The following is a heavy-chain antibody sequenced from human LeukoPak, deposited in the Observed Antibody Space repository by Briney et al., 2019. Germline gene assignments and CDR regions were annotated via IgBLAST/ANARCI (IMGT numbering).Heavy chain of an antibody. V-gene: IGHV3-33*01. Sequence: GGSLRLFCAASGFTFSSYGMHWVRQAPGKGLEGVAVLWYDGSNKLYADSVKGRFTISRDNSNNTLYLQMNSLRAEDTAVYYCARDRAAADLDYWGQGTLVTVSS. CDR1: GFTFSSYG. J-gene: IGHJ4*02. D-gene: IGHD6-13*01. CDR3: ARDRAAADLDY. CDR2: LWYDGSNK.